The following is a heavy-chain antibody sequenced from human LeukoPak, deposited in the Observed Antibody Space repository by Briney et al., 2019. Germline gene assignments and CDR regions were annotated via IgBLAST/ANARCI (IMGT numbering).Heavy chain of an antibody. CDR1: GYTFSSHA. D-gene: IGHD5-24*01. CDR3: ARSRWLLRYYFDY. CDR2: ISGSDGST. J-gene: IGHJ4*02. V-gene: IGHV3-23*01. Sequence: GGSLRLSCAASGYTFSSHAMTWVRQAPGKGPEWVSAISGSDGSTFYADSVKGRFTISRDDSKNTLYLQMNSLRSEDTAVYYCARSRWLLRYYFDYWGQGTLVTVSS.